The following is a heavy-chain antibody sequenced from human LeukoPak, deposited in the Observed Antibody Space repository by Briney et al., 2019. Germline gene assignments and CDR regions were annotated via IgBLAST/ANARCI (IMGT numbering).Heavy chain of an antibody. Sequence: ASVKVSCKASGGTFSSYAISWVRQAPGQGLEWMGGIIPIFGTANYAQKFQGRVTITTDESTSTAYMELSSLRSEDTAVYYCARGSNIVGSAFDIWGQGTMVTVSS. CDR2: IIPIFGTA. CDR3: ARGSNIVGSAFDI. CDR1: GGTFSSYA. D-gene: IGHD4-11*01. V-gene: IGHV1-69*05. J-gene: IGHJ3*02.